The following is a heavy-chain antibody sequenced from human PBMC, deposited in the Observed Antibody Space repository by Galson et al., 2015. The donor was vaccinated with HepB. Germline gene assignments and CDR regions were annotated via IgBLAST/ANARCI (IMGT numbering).Heavy chain of an antibody. CDR1: GYTFTSFD. J-gene: IGHJ5*02. D-gene: IGHD2-2*01. Sequence: SVKVSCKASGYTFTSFDINWVRQATGQGLEWMGWMNPNSGNTDYAQKFQGRVTMTRDTSIRTAYLELSSLRSEDTAVYYCARGLGPGIPEAWFDPWGQGTWVTVSS. V-gene: IGHV1-8*01. CDR2: MNPNSGNT. CDR3: ARGLGPGIPEAWFDP.